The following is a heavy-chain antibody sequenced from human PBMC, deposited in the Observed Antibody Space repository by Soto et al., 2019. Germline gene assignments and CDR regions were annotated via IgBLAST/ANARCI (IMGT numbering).Heavy chain of an antibody. CDR2: IDPSDSFI. CDR1: GYTFTSYW. D-gene: IGHD6-13*01. Sequence: GESLKISCEGSGYTFTSYWITWVRQMSGKGPEWMGTIDPSDSFIYLSPSLQGHVTISADKSITSAFVQWGSLKASDSAIYYCARFWAPRRQLISMSFHLWGLGTLVTVSS. CDR3: ARFWAPRRQLISMSFHL. V-gene: IGHV5-10-1*01. J-gene: IGHJ4*03.